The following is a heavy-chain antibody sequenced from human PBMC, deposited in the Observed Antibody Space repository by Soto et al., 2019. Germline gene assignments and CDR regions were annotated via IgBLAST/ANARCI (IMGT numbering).Heavy chain of an antibody. D-gene: IGHD6-19*01. Sequence: GESLKISCKGSGYSFTSYWSGWVRQMPGKGLEWMGIIYPGGSDTRYSPSFHRHVTISADKSISTAYLQWSRLKASDTAMYYCARQHGGWYDYYCGMDVWGQGTTVTVSS. CDR3: ARQHGGWYDYYCGMDV. J-gene: IGHJ6*02. V-gene: IGHV5-51*01. CDR2: IYPGGSDT. CDR1: GYSFTSYW.